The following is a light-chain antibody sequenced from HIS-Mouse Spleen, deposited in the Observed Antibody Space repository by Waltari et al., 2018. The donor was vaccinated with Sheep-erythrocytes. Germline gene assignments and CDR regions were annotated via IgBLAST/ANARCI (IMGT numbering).Light chain of an antibody. V-gene: IGLV2-23*01. J-gene: IGLJ2*01. Sequence: QSALTQPASVSGSPGQSITISCTGTSSDVGSYNLVCWHQQHPGKPPKLMIYEGSKRPSGVSNRFSGSKSGNTASLTISGLQAEDEADYYCCSYAGSSTYVVFGGGTKLTVL. CDR1: SSDVGSYNL. CDR2: EGS. CDR3: CSYAGSSTYVV.